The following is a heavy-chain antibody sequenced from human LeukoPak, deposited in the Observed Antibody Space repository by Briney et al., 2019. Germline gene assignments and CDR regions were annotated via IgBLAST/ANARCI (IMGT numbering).Heavy chain of an antibody. CDR1: GYTFTSYY. J-gene: IGHJ4*02. D-gene: IGHD1-26*01. CDR2: INPSGGST. V-gene: IGHV1-46*01. Sequence: GASVKVSCKASGYTFTSYYMHWVRQAPGQGLEWMGIINPSGGSTSCAQKFQGRVTMTRDTSTNTVYMELSSLRSEDTAVYYCARGTLWEPPDYWGQGTLVTVSS. CDR3: ARGTLWEPPDY.